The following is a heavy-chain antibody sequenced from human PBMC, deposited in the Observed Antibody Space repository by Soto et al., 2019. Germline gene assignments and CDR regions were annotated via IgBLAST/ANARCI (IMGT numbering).Heavy chain of an antibody. V-gene: IGHV4-31*03. D-gene: IGHD4-17*01. CDR2: IYYSGST. CDR1: GGSISSGGYY. Sequence: TVSGGSISSGGYYWSWIRQHPGKGLEWIGYIYYSGSTYYNPSLKSRVTISVDTSKNQFSLKLSSVTAADTAVYYCARGITVTSPPDYFDYWGQGTLVTVSS. CDR3: ARGITVTSPPDYFDY. J-gene: IGHJ4*02.